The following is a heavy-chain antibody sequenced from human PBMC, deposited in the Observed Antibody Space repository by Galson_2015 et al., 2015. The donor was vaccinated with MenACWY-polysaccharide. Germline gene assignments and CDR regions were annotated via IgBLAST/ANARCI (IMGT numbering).Heavy chain of an antibody. J-gene: IGHJ4*02. Sequence: SLRLSCAASGLTFSNYWMSWVRQAPGKGLEWVANIKQDGSEKYYVDSVKGRFTISRDNAKNSLYLQMNSLRAEDTAMYYCASQTWTGYFDYRGQGILVTVSS. V-gene: IGHV3-7*03. CDR1: GLTFSNYW. D-gene: IGHD3/OR15-3a*01. CDR2: IKQDGSEK. CDR3: ASQTWTGYFDY.